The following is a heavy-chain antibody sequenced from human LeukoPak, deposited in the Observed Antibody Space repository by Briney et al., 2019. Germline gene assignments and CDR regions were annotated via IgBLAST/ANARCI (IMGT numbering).Heavy chain of an antibody. J-gene: IGHJ4*02. Sequence: GWSLRLSCAASGFTFSSYEMNWVRQAPGKGLEWVSYINSSGSTVYYADSVKGRFTIPRDNAKYSLSVQMRSLRAEDTAVYYCAREGKTQNYDILTGYYTQYFGYWGQGTLVTVSS. CDR3: AREGKTQNYDILTGYYTQYFGY. CDR2: INSSGSTV. CDR1: GFTFSSYE. D-gene: IGHD3-9*01. V-gene: IGHV3-48*03.